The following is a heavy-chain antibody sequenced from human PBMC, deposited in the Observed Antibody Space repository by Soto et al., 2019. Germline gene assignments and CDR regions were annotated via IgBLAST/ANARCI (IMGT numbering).Heavy chain of an antibody. Sequence: QVQLQESGPGLVKPSQTLSLTCTVSGGSISSGGYYWSWIRQHPGKGLEWIGYIYYSGSTYYNPSLKSRVTISVDTSKNQFSLKLSSVTAADTAVYYCARGPPPASSRLQNYYDSSGVNWFDPWGQGTLVTVSS. D-gene: IGHD3-22*01. J-gene: IGHJ5*02. CDR2: IYYSGST. CDR3: ARGPPPASSRLQNYYDSSGVNWFDP. V-gene: IGHV4-31*03. CDR1: GGSISSGGYY.